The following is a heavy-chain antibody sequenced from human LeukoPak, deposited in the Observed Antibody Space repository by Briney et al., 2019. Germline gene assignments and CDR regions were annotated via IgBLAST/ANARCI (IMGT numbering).Heavy chain of an antibody. J-gene: IGHJ3*02. V-gene: IGHV3-21*01. Sequence: GGSLRLSCAASGFTFSDYSMNWVRQAPGKGLEWVSSTSSSSSYIYYADSVKGRFTISRDNAKNSLYLQMNSLRAEDTAVYYCARESAAGTVAFDIWGQGTMVTVSS. CDR3: ARESAAGTVAFDI. CDR1: GFTFSDYS. D-gene: IGHD6-13*01. CDR2: TSSSSSYI.